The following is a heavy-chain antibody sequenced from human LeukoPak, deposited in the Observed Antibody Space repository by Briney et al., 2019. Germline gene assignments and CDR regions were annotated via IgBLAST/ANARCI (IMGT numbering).Heavy chain of an antibody. CDR1: GGSISSYY. J-gene: IGHJ4*02. D-gene: IGHD4-17*01. CDR3: ARVAFVMTTVTTLYYFDY. CDR2: IYYSGST. V-gene: IGHV4-59*01. Sequence: KPSETLSLTCTVSGGSISSYYWSWIRQPPGKGLEWIGYIYYSGSTNYNPSLKSRGTISVDTSKNQFSLKLSSVTAADTAVYYCARVAFVMTTVTTLYYFDYWGQGTLVTVSS.